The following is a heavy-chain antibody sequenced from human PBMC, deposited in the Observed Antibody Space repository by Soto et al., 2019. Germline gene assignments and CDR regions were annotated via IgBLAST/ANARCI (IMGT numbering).Heavy chain of an antibody. CDR2: IYWDDDK. V-gene: IGHV2-5*02. Sequence: QITLKESGPTLVKPTQTLTLTCTFSGFSLSTSGVGVGWIRQPPGKALEWLALIYWDDDKRYSPSLKSSLTITKDTSKIQVVLTMTNMDTVDTATCYCAQSGGSNYDFWSGYDRVYRDYSGMDVWGQGTTVTVSS. J-gene: IGHJ6*02. CDR3: AQSGGSNYDFWSGYDRVYRDYSGMDV. CDR1: GFSLSTSGVG. D-gene: IGHD3-3*01.